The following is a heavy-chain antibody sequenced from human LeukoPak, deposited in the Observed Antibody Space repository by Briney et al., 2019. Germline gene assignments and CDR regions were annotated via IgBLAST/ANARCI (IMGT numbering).Heavy chain of an antibody. CDR3: IRALLYYDSNAYFY. V-gene: IGHV3-74*01. J-gene: IGHJ4*02. CDR2: IRSDGRDT. D-gene: IGHD3-22*01. Sequence: GGSLRLSCAASGFTFTDHWMHWVRQAPGKGLVWVSRIRSDGRDTNYADSVKGRFTISRDNAKNTLYLQMNSLGAEDTAVYYCIRALLYYDSNAYFYWGQGTLVTVSS. CDR1: GFTFTDHW.